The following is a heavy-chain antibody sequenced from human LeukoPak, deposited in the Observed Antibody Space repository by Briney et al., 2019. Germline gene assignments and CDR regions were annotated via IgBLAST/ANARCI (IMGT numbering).Heavy chain of an antibody. D-gene: IGHD3-16*01. CDR1: GFTFDDYA. CDR2: ISGSGGST. J-gene: IGHJ4*02. V-gene: IGHV3-23*01. CDR3: AKVPGGVTGLL. Sequence: GRSLRLSCAASGFTFDDYAMHWVRQAPGKGLEWVSAISGSGGSTYYADSVKGRFTISRDNSKNTLYLQMNSLRAEDTAVYYCAKVPGGVTGLLWGQGTLVTVSS.